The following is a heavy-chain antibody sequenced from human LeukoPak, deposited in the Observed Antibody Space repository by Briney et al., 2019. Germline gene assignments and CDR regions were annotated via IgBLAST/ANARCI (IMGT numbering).Heavy chain of an antibody. CDR3: AKSWELLNFDY. CDR2: ITGSGDGT. V-gene: IGHV3-23*01. CDR1: GCTFSSYG. Sequence: GGSLRLSCAASGCTFSSYGMTWVRQAPGKGLEWVSSITGSGDGTYYADSVKGRFTMSRDNSKKTVYLQMNSLRAEDTAIYYCAKSWELLNFDYWGQGTLVTVSS. D-gene: IGHD1-26*01. J-gene: IGHJ4*02.